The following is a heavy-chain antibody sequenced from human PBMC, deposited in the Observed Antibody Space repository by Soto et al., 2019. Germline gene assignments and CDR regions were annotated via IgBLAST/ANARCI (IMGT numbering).Heavy chain of an antibody. D-gene: IGHD1-1*01. V-gene: IGHV4-61*01. Sequence: PSETLSLTCTVSSDSVSGHSYFWSWIRQPPGKGLEWIGYIHYTGSTTYNPSLKSRITMSIDTSEKQFSLKLSSVTTADTAVYYCGSGVGNNRGTSFDYWCQGALVTVSS. CDR3: GSGVGNNRGTSFDY. CDR2: IHYTGST. CDR1: SDSVSGHSYF. J-gene: IGHJ4*02.